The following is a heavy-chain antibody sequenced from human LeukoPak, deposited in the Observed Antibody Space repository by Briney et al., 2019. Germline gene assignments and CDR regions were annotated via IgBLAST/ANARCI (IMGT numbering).Heavy chain of an antibody. CDR1: GFTFCSYG. Sequence: GGSLRLSCAASGFTFCSYGMHWVRQAPGKGLEWVAVISYDGSNKYYADSVKGRFTISRDNSKNTLYLQMNSLRAEDTAVYYCAKDRDYYYRFDYWGQGTLVTVSS. CDR3: AKDRDYYYRFDY. CDR2: ISYDGSNK. V-gene: IGHV3-30*18. D-gene: IGHD4-17*01. J-gene: IGHJ4*02.